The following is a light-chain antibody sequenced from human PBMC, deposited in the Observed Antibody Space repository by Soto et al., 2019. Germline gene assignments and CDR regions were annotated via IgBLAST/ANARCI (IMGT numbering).Light chain of an antibody. CDR3: SSYTSSSTLAVI. Sequence: QSVLTQPASVSGSPGQSITISCTGTSSDVGGYNYVSWYQQHPGKAPKLMIYDVSNRPSGVSNRFSGSKSGNTASLTISGLQAEDEADYYCSSYTSSSTLAVIFGTGTKVTV. J-gene: IGLJ1*01. CDR2: DVS. CDR1: SSDVGGYNY. V-gene: IGLV2-14*01.